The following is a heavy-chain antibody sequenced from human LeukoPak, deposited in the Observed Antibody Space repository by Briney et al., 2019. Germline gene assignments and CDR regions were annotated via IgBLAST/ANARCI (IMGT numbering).Heavy chain of an antibody. V-gene: IGHV6-1*01. Sequence: SQTLSLTCVISGDSVSSSGVGWNWIRQSPSRGLEWLGSTYYYRSKWSNDYAVSVKSRITIHPDTSRNQSSLQLNSVTPDDTAIYYCARANTDHRNFDYWGQGTLVTVSS. CDR2: TYYYRSKWSN. J-gene: IGHJ4*02. CDR1: GDSVSSSGVG. CDR3: ARANTDHRNFDY.